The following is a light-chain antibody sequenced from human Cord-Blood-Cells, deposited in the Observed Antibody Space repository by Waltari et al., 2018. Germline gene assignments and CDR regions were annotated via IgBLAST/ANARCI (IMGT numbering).Light chain of an antibody. V-gene: IGLV2-23*03. J-gene: IGLJ2*01. CDR1: SSDVGSYNL. Sequence: QSALTQPASVSGSPGQSITISCPGTSSDVGSYNLASWYQQHPGKAPKLMIYEGSKRPSGVSNRFSGSKSDNTASLTISGLQAEDEADYYCCSYAGSSTFEVFGGGTKLTVL. CDR2: EGS. CDR3: CSYAGSSTFEV.